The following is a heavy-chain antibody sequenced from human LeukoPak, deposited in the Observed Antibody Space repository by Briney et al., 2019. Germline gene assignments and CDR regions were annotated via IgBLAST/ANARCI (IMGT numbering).Heavy chain of an antibody. CDR2: INHSGST. CDR1: GGSFSGYY. V-gene: IGHV4-34*01. CDR3: ARGWRIAVAGPNHTLDY. J-gene: IGHJ4*02. D-gene: IGHD6-19*01. Sequence: SETLSLTCAVYGGSFSGYYWSWIRQPPGEGLEWIGEINHSGSTNYNPSLKSRVTISVDTSKNQFSLKLSSVTAADTAVYYCARGWRIAVAGPNHTLDYWGQGTLVTVSS.